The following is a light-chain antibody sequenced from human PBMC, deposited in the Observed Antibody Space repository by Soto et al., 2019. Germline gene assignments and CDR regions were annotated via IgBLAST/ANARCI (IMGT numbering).Light chain of an antibody. V-gene: IGKV3-15*01. CDR3: QQYNNWPIT. Sequence: EIMLTRSPGTLSLSPGERATLYSRASQNIRNNTLNWYQQKPALAPRLLIYGASTRASETPARFSGSGSVTEFALTISSLQSEDFAVYYCQQYNNWPITFGQGTRLEIK. J-gene: IGKJ5*01. CDR1: QNIRNN. CDR2: GAS.